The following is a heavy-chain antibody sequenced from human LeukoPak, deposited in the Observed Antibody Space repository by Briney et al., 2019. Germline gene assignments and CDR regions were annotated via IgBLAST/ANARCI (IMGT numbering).Heavy chain of an antibody. CDR2: ISAYNGNT. V-gene: IGHV1-18*01. Sequence: ASVKVSCKASGYTFTSYGISWVRQAPGQGLEWMGWISAYNGNTNYAQKFQGRVTMTRDTSTSTVYMELSSLRSEDTAVYYCARVVDVVPALGYWGQGTLVTVSS. J-gene: IGHJ4*02. CDR3: ARVVDVVPALGY. CDR1: GYTFTSYG. D-gene: IGHD2-2*01.